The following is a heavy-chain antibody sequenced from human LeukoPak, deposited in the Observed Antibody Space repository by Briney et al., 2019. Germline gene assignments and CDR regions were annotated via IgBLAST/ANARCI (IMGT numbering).Heavy chain of an antibody. CDR1: GYTFTSYY. CDR2: ISAYNGNT. D-gene: IGHD3-22*01. J-gene: IGHJ3*02. Sequence: ASVKVSCKASGYTFTSYYMHWVRQAPGQGLEWMGWISAYNGNTNYAQKLQGRVTMTTDTSTSTAYMELRSLRSDDTAVYYCARDPMIVVVSGDAFDIWGQGTMITVSS. CDR3: ARDPMIVVVSGDAFDI. V-gene: IGHV1-18*04.